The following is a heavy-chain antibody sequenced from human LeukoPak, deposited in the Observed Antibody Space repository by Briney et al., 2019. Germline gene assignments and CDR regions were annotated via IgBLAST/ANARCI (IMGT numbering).Heavy chain of an antibody. Sequence: SETLSLTCTVSGGSISSYYWSWIRQPPGKGLEWIGYIYYSGSTNYNPSLKSRVTISVEKSKNQFSLKLSSVTAADTAVYYCARAYPAATFDYWGQGTLVTVSS. CDR3: ARAYPAATFDY. CDR1: GGSISSYY. J-gene: IGHJ4*02. V-gene: IGHV4-59*01. D-gene: IGHD2-2*01. CDR2: IYYSGST.